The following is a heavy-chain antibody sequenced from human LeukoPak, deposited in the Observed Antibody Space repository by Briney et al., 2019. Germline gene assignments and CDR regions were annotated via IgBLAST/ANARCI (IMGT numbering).Heavy chain of an antibody. V-gene: IGHV3-11*04. D-gene: IGHD3-3*01. J-gene: IGHJ4*02. Sequence: GGSLRPSCAASGFTFSDYYMSWIRQAPGKGLAWVSYISSSGSTLYYADSVKGRFTISRDNAKNSLYLQMNSRRAEDTAVYYCARDLSGYSDYWGQGTLVTASS. CDR1: GFTFSDYY. CDR2: ISSSGSTL. CDR3: ARDLSGYSDY.